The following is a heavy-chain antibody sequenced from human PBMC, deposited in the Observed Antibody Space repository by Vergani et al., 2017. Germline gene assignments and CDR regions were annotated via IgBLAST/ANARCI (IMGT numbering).Heavy chain of an antibody. Sequence: QVQLVESGGGVVQPGRSLRLSCAASGFTFSSYGMHWVRQAPGKGLEWVAVISYDGSNKYYADSVKGRFTISRDNSKNTLYLQMNSLRAEDTAVYYCAKDPRYYYDSSGYYPYYFDYWGQGTLVTVSS. CDR3: AKDPRYYYDSSGYYPYYFDY. V-gene: IGHV3-30*18. CDR1: GFTFSSYG. D-gene: IGHD3-22*01. CDR2: ISYDGSNK. J-gene: IGHJ4*02.